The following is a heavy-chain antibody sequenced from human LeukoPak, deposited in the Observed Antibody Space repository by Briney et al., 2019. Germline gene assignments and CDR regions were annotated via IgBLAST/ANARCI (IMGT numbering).Heavy chain of an antibody. Sequence: GGSLRLSCAASGITFSSYAMHWVRQAPGKGLEWVAVISYDGSNKYYADSVKGRFTISRDNSKNTLYLQMNSLRAEDTALYYCAKTYSGYDGADYWGQGTLVTVSS. CDR2: ISYDGSNK. D-gene: IGHD5-12*01. CDR3: AKTYSGYDGADY. CDR1: GITFSSYA. V-gene: IGHV3-30*04. J-gene: IGHJ4*02.